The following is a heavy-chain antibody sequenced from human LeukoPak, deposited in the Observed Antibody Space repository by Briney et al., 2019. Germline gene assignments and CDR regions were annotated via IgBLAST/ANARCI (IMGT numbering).Heavy chain of an antibody. V-gene: IGHV3-21*01. CDR1: GFTFSSYS. J-gene: IGHJ3*02. CDR3: ARGERGYYDAFDI. CDR2: ISSSSSYI. D-gene: IGHD5-18*01. Sequence: PGGSLRLSCAASGFTFSSYSMNWVRQAPGKGLEWVSSISSSSSYIYYADSVKGRFTISRDNAKNPLYLQMNSLRAEDTAVYYCARGERGYYDAFDIWGQGTMVTVSS.